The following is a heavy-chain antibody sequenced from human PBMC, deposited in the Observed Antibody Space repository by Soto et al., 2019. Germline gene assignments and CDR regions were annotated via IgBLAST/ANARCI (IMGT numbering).Heavy chain of an antibody. CDR1: GGSISSGGYY. Sequence: SETLSLICTVSGGSISSGGYYWSWIRQHPGKGLEWIGYIYYSGSTYYNPSLKSRVTISVDTSKNQFSLELRSLRSDDTAVYYCARVYGGGTVTTSSDYWGQGTLVTVSS. V-gene: IGHV4-31*03. J-gene: IGHJ4*02. CDR3: ARVYGGGTVTTSSDY. CDR2: IYYSGST. D-gene: IGHD4-17*01.